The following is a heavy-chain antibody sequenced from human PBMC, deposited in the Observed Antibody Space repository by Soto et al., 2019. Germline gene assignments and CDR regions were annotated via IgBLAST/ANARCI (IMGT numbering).Heavy chain of an antibody. V-gene: IGHV4-34*01. Sequence: SETLSLTCAVYGGSFSGYYWSWIRQPPGKGLEWIGEINHSGSTNYNPSLKSRVTISVETSKNQFSLKLSSVTAADTAVYYCATEASYGDYLGDYYYMDVWGKGTTVTVSS. CDR3: ATEASYGDYLGDYYYMDV. CDR1: GGSFSGYY. J-gene: IGHJ6*03. CDR2: INHSGST. D-gene: IGHD4-17*01.